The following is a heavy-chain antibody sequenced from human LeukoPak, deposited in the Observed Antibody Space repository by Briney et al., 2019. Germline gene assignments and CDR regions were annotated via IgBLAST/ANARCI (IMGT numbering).Heavy chain of an antibody. J-gene: IGHJ5*02. CDR2: AFVGGDT. V-gene: IGHV3-53*01. CDR1: GLDVSGTY. Sequence: GSLRLSCVSSGLDVSGTYMSWIRPAPGKGLEWVSTAFVGGDTYYADSVEGRFTLSKDISTNTMYLQMDGLRPEDTAVYFCARDQLDHWGQGALVSVSP. CDR3: ARDQLDH.